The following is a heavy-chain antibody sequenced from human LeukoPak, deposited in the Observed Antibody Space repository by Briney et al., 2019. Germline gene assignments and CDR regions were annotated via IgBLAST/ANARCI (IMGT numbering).Heavy chain of an antibody. Sequence: ASVKVSCKASGYDFINYGISWVRQAPGQGLEWMGWRSIYNGNTDYKLQGRVTMTTDTSTSTAYIELRSLRSDDTAVYYCARGGPFPSSSSSREYYLDYWGQGTLVTVSS. CDR2: RSIYNGNT. CDR1: GYDFINYG. J-gene: IGHJ4*02. V-gene: IGHV1-18*01. D-gene: IGHD6-6*01. CDR3: ARGGPFPSSSSSREYYLDY.